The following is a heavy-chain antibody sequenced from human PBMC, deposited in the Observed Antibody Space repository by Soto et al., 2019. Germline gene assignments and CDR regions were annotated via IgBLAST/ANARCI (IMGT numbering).Heavy chain of an antibody. V-gene: IGHV4-34*01. CDR3: AGLRGYYYYIDV. CDR2: INDSGSA. CDR1: GASSGTYY. D-gene: IGHD3-10*01. J-gene: IGHJ6*03. Sequence: QVQLQQWGAGLLKPSETLSLTCAVHGASSGTYYWTWIRQPPGKGLEWIGEINDSGSANHNPSLKSRVIISVDTSKNQFSLRLNSVTAADTAVYYCAGLRGYYYYIDVWGKGTTVTVSS.